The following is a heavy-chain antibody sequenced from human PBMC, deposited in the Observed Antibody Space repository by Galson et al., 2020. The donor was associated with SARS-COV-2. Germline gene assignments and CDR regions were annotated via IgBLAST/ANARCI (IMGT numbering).Heavy chain of an antibody. V-gene: IGHV3-53*01. CDR3: ATRYSSSWAYYYGMDV. CDR1: GFTVSRNY. D-gene: IGHD6-13*01. CDR2: IYSGGDT. J-gene: IGHJ6*02. Sequence: QAGGSLRLSCAASGFTVSRNYMNWVRQAPGKGLEWVSIIYSGGDTYYADSVKGRFTISRDNSKSMVYLQMNSLRVEDTAVYYCATRYSSSWAYYYGMDVWGQGTTVTVSS.